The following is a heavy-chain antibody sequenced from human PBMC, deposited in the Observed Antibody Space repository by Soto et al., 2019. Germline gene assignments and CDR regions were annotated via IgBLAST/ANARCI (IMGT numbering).Heavy chain of an antibody. J-gene: IGHJ4*02. Sequence: EVQLVESGGGLVKPGGSLRLSCAASGFTFSSYSMNWVRQAPGKGLEWVSSISSSSSYIYYADSVKGRFTISRDNAKNSLYLQMNSLRAEDTAVYYCARDLGTSTSCYGWGQGTLVTVSS. CDR3: ARDLGTSTSCYG. CDR2: ISSSSSYI. V-gene: IGHV3-21*01. D-gene: IGHD2-2*01. CDR1: GFTFSSYS.